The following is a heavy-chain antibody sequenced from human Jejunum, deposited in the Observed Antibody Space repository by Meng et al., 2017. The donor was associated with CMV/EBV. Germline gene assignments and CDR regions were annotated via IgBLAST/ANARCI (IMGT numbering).Heavy chain of an antibody. CDR1: SSA. D-gene: IGHD3/OR15-3a*01. J-gene: IGHJ6*02. V-gene: IGHV3-30*04. CDR2: ISYDGSNN. Sequence: SSAMHWVPQAPGKGLEWVAVISYDGSNNYYADSVKGRFTLSRDNSKSTLYLQMNSLRAEDTALYYCARENWTGYYSYSLGGMDVWGQGTTVTVSS. CDR3: ARENWTGYYSYSLGGMDV.